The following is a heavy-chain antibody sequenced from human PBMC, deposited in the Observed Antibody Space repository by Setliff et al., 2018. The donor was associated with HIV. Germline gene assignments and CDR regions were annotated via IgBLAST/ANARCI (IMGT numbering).Heavy chain of an antibody. Sequence: PSETLSLTCTVSGGSINNFYWSWIRQPPGKGLKWIGYISTSGSTKYNPSLKSRVTLLVDPSNNQFSLRLSSVTAADTAVYYCARHSDFWSEDAFDIWAQGTVVTVSS. CDR1: GGSINNFY. J-gene: IGHJ3*02. CDR2: ISTSGST. D-gene: IGHD3-3*01. CDR3: ARHSDFWSEDAFDI. V-gene: IGHV4-4*09.